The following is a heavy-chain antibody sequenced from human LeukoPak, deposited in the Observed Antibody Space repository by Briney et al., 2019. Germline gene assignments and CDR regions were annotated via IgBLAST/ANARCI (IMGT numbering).Heavy chain of an antibody. Sequence: PSETLSLTCTVSGYSISSGYYWGWIRQPPGKGLEWIGSIYHSGSTNYNPSLKSRVTISVDTSKNQFSLKLSSVTAADTAVYYCAVGTTVTHELDYWGQGTLVTVSS. CDR3: AVGTTVTHELDY. V-gene: IGHV4-38-2*02. D-gene: IGHD4-17*01. CDR2: IYHSGST. J-gene: IGHJ4*02. CDR1: GYSISSGYY.